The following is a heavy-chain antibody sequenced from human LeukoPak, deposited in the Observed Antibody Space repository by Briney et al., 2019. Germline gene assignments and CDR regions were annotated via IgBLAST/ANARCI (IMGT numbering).Heavy chain of an antibody. CDR3: AREWVSSSDH. D-gene: IGHD6-13*01. CDR1: GFIFSDYY. V-gene: IGHV3-11*01. J-gene: IGHJ4*02. CDR2: ISSSGSIM. Sequence: GGSLRLSCAASGFIFSDYYMSWIRQAPGKGLEWVSYISSSGSIMYADSVKGRFTISRDNAGDSLFLQMNSLRAEDTPVYYCAREWVSSSDHWGQGALVTVSS.